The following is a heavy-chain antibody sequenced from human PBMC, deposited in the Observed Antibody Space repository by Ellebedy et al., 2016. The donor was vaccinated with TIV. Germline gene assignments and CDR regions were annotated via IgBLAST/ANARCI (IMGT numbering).Heavy chain of an antibody. CDR3: ARGKGNIVARDWYFDL. J-gene: IGHJ2*01. D-gene: IGHD5-12*01. V-gene: IGHV3-13*01. Sequence: PGGSLRLSCAASGFTLSDHDMHWVRQRTGKGLEWVSVIGTAGDTYYPGAVKGRFTISRENAKNSLYLQMNSLRDGDTAVYYCARGKGNIVARDWYFDLWGRGTLVTVSS. CDR2: IGTAGDT. CDR1: GFTLSDHD.